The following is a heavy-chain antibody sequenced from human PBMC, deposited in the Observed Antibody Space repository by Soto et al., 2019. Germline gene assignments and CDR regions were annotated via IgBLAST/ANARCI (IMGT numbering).Heavy chain of an antibody. CDR1: GFTFSNYW. Sequence: GGSLRLSCAASGFTFSNYWINWVRQAPGKGLEWVANIKEDGSYKNYVDSVKGRFTISRDNAKNALYLQINSLRAEDTAVYYCVRGTSNPGLDNWGQGTLVTVSS. D-gene: IGHD1-7*01. CDR2: IKEDGSYK. V-gene: IGHV3-7*03. CDR3: VRGTSNPGLDN. J-gene: IGHJ4*02.